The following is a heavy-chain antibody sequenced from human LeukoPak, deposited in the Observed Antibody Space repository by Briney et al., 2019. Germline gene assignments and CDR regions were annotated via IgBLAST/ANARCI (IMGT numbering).Heavy chain of an antibody. D-gene: IGHD3-22*01. J-gene: IGHJ4*02. V-gene: IGHV1-24*01. Sequence: ASVKVSCKVSGYTLTELSMHWVRQAPGKGLEWMGGFDPEDGETIYAQKFQGRVTMTEDTSTDTAYMELSSLRSEDTAVYYCATLYYYDSSCPYYFDYWGQETLVTVSS. CDR3: ATLYYYDSSCPYYFDY. CDR2: FDPEDGET. CDR1: GYTLTELS.